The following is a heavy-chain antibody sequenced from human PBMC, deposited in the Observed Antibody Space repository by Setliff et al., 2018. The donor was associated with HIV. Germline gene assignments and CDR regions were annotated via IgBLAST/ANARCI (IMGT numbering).Heavy chain of an antibody. CDR1: GVTISSLW. J-gene: IGHJ6*03. D-gene: IGHD3-9*01. V-gene: IGHV3-7*01. CDR2: INVDGSKT. Sequence: SGGSLRLSCVASGVTISSLWMNWVRQAPGRGLEWVANINVDGSKTYYVDSARGRFSISRDNAQNSLYLQMNSLRAEDTAVYYCARRFLTVHMDVWGKGTTVTVSS. CDR3: ARRFLTVHMDV.